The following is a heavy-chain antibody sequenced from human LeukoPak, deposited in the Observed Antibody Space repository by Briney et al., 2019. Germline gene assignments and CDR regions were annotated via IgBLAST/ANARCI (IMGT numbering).Heavy chain of an antibody. V-gene: IGHV3-33*01. CDR3: ARDGWEYSGGDCYSDY. D-gene: IGHD2-21*02. Sequence: PGGSLRLSCAASGFTFSSYGMHWVRQAPGKGLEWVAVIWYDGSNKYYADSVKGRFTISRDDSKNTLYLQMNSLRAEDTAVYYCARDGWEYSGGDCYSDYWGQGILVTVSS. J-gene: IGHJ4*02. CDR2: IWYDGSNK. CDR1: GFTFSSYG.